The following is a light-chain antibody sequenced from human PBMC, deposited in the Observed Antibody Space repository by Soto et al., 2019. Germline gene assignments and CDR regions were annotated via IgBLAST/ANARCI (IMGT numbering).Light chain of an antibody. CDR2: GAS. J-gene: IGKJ5*01. CDR3: QQYGSLPT. V-gene: IGKV3-20*01. CDR1: QSVGSSY. Sequence: EIVLPQSPGTLSLSTGERATLSCRASQSVGSSYLAWYQQKPGQAPRLLIYGASSRATGIPDRFSGSGSGTDFTLTISRLEPEDFAVYYCQQYGSLPTFGQGRRLAI.